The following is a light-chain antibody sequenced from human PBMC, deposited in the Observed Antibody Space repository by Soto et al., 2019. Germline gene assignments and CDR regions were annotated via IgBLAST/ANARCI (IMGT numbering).Light chain of an antibody. J-gene: IGKJ2*03. CDR3: QQRSYRRPGYG. Sequence: EVVLTQSPDTLSLSPGDRATLSCRASQSVSTSLGWYQQKFGQAPRLLIYDASKRTTGTPARFSGSGPVTGLTLAISGVEPEDFAVYYWQQRSYRRPGYGFGQGTRLEI. V-gene: IGKV3-11*01. CDR2: DAS. CDR1: QSVSTS.